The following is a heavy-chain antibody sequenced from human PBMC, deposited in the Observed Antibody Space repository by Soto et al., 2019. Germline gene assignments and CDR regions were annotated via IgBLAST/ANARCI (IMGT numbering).Heavy chain of an antibody. J-gene: IGHJ4*02. V-gene: IGHV3-30*18. Sequence: HPGGSLTLSCAASGFTLSSYGMHWIRQAPGKGLEWVAVISYDGSNKYYGDSVKGRVTITRDNSKNTLYLQMNSLRAEDTAVYYCAKESDFYDSSGYSPVIWGQGTLVTVSS. D-gene: IGHD3-22*01. CDR2: ISYDGSNK. CDR3: AKESDFYDSSGYSPVI. CDR1: GFTLSSYG.